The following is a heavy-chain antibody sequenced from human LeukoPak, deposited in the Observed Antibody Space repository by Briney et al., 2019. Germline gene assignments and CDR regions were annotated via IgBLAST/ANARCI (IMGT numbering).Heavy chain of an antibody. D-gene: IGHD3-10*01. Sequence: GGSLRLSCAASGFTFSSYNMNWVRQAPGKGLEWVSSISSSSSYIYYADSVKGRFTISRDNAKNSLYLQMNSLRAEDTAVYHCVLGELSQPFDYWGQGTLVTVSS. V-gene: IGHV3-21*01. J-gene: IGHJ4*02. CDR3: VLGELSQPFDY. CDR1: GFTFSSYN. CDR2: ISSSSSYI.